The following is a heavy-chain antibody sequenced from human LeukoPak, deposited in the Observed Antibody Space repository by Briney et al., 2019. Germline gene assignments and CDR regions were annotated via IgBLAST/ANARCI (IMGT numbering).Heavy chain of an antibody. CDR2: ISAYNSNT. V-gene: IGHV1-18*01. Sequence: GASVKVSCKASGYTFTSYGISWVRQAPGQGLEWMGWISAYNSNTNYAQKLQGRVTMTTDTSTSTAYMELRSLRSDDTAVYYCAREFTPITTYYGMDVWGQGTTVTVSS. D-gene: IGHD3-22*01. J-gene: IGHJ6*02. CDR3: AREFTPITTYYGMDV. CDR1: GYTFTSYG.